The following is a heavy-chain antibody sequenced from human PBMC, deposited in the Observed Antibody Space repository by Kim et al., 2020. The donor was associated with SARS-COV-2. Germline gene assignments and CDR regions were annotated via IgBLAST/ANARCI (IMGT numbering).Heavy chain of an antibody. J-gene: IGHJ4*02. D-gene: IGHD6-13*01. CDR2: ST. CDR3: ARGYSSSGDY. V-gene: IGHV1-46*01. Sequence: STSYAQEFQGRVTMTSDTSTRTVYMELSSLRSEDTAVYYCARGYSSSGDYWGQGTLVTVSS.